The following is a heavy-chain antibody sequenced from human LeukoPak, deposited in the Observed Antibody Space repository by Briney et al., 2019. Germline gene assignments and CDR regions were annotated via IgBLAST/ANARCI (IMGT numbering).Heavy chain of an antibody. V-gene: IGHV3-33*01. Sequence: PGRSLRLSCAASGFTFSSYGMHWVRQAPGKGLEWVAVIWYDGSNKYYADSVKGRFTISRDNSKNTLYLQMNSLRAEDTAVYYCARGALPPYYYDSSGYPDYFDYWGQGTLVTVSS. CDR2: IWYDGSNK. CDR3: ARGALPPYYYDSSGYPDYFDY. J-gene: IGHJ4*02. D-gene: IGHD3-22*01. CDR1: GFTFSSYG.